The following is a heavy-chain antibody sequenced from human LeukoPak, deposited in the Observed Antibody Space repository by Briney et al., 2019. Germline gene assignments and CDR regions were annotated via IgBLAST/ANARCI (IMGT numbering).Heavy chain of an antibody. Sequence: GGSLRLSCAASGFTFSSYALGWVRQAPGKGVEGVSAISGSGGSTYHPDPVKGRFTISRANSKNTLYLQMNTLRAEDTAVYYCAKDGSWLYYYDSSGYYYFDCWGQGTLVTASS. V-gene: IGHV3-23*01. CDR2: ISGSGGST. D-gene: IGHD3-22*01. J-gene: IGHJ4*02. CDR3: AKDGSWLYYYDSSGYYYFDC. CDR1: GFTFSSYA.